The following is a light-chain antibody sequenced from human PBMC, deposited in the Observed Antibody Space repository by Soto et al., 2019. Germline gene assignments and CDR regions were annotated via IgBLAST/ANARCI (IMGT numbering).Light chain of an antibody. CDR2: GAS. CDR3: QQQGRSWIT. J-gene: IGKJ5*01. Sequence: EIVLTQSPGTLSLSPWERATLSCRASQSVSSSYLAWYQQKPGQAPSLLIYGASTRAPGISARFSGSGSGTDFTLTISSLEPEDFAVYYCQQQGRSWITFGQGTRLE. CDR1: QSVSSSY. V-gene: IGKV3-20*01.